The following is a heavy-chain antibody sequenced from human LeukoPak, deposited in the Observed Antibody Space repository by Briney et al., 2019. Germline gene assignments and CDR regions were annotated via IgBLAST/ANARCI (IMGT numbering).Heavy chain of an antibody. CDR2: IYHSGST. CDR1: GYSISSSYY. J-gene: IGHJ4*02. Sequence: SETLSLTCAVSGYSISSSYYGGWIRQPPGKGLEWIGSIYHSGSTYYNPSLKTRVTIAVDTSKTQFSLKLSSVTAADTAVYYCAIDDFWSGYSPKDYWGQGTLVTVSS. D-gene: IGHD3-3*01. CDR3: AIDDFWSGYSPKDY. V-gene: IGHV4-38-2*01.